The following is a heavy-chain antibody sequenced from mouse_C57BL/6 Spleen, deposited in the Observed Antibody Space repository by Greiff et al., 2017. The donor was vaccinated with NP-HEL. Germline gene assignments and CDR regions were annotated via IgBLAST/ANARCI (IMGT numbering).Heavy chain of an antibody. D-gene: IGHD2-1*01. Sequence: VQWVESGAELVKPGASVKISCKASGYAFSSYWMNWVKQRPGKGLEWIGQIYPGDGDTNYNGKFKGKATLTADKSSSTAYMQLSSLTSEDSAVYFCARWGDGNYVGYAMDYWGQGTSVTVSS. V-gene: IGHV1-80*01. CDR3: ARWGDGNYVGYAMDY. CDR1: GYAFSSYW. CDR2: IYPGDGDT. J-gene: IGHJ4*01.